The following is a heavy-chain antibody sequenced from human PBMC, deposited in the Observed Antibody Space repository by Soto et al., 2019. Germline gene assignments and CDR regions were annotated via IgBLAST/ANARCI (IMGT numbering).Heavy chain of an antibody. V-gene: IGHV4-31*03. D-gene: IGHD1-1*01. J-gene: IGHJ6*02. CDR1: GGSISSGGYY. CDR3: ARDKSRERYYYYGMDV. CDR2: IYYSGST. Sequence: SETLSLSCTVSGGSISSGGYYWSWIRQHPGKGLEWIGYIYYSGSTYYNPSLKSRVTISVDTSKNQFSLKLSSVTAADTAVYYCARDKSRERYYYYGMDVWGQGTTVTVS.